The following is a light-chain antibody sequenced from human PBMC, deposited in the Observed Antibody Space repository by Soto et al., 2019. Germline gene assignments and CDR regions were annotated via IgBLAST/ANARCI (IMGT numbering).Light chain of an antibody. J-gene: IGKJ2*01. CDR1: QSVSSSY. CDR3: QQYGSSPYT. CDR2: GAS. V-gene: IGKV3-20*01. Sequence: DIVLTQSPCTLSLSPGERATLSCRASQSVSSSYLAWYHQKPGQAPRLLIYGASSRATGIPDRFSGSGSGPDFTLTISRLETHDLAVDDCQQYGSSPYTFGQGTKLQIK.